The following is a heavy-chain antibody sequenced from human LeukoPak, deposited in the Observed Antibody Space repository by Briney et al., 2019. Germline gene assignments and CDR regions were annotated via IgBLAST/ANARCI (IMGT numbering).Heavy chain of an antibody. D-gene: IGHD3-10*01. CDR1: GFTLSGFG. J-gene: IGHJ6*03. V-gene: IGHV3-48*01. CDR3: AYMARAYYYYMDV. CDR2: ISSSTTII. Sequence: GGSLRLSCAASGFTLSGFGMNWVRQAPGKGLEWVSYISSSTTIIYYADSVKGRFTISRDNSKNTLYLQMNSLRAEDTAVYYCAYMARAYYYYMDVWGKGTTVTISS.